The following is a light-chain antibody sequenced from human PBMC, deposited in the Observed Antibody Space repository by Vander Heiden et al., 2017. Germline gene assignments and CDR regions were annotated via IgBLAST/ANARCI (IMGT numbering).Light chain of an antibody. J-gene: IGLJ3*02. CDR3: GTWDNSLSGV. V-gene: IGLV1-51*02. CDR2: ENN. CDR1: SSNIGNTY. Sequence: QSVLTQPPSVSAAPGQKVTISCSGSSSNIGNTYVSWYQQLPGTAPKLLIYENNKRPSGIPDRFSGSKSGTSATLGITGLQTGDEADYYCGTWDNSLSGVFGGGTKLTVL.